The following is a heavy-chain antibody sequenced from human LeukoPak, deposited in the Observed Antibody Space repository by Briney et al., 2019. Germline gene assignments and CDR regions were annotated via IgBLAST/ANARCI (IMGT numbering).Heavy chain of an antibody. V-gene: IGHV3-30*18. Sequence: QSGGSLRLSCAASGFTFSSYGMHWVRQAPGKGLEWVAVISYDGSNKYYADSVKGRFTISRDNSKNTLYLQMNSLRAEDTAVYYCAKDERQWLVVGYYFDYWGQGTLVTVSS. CDR1: GFTFSSYG. J-gene: IGHJ4*02. D-gene: IGHD6-19*01. CDR2: ISYDGSNK. CDR3: AKDERQWLVVGYYFDY.